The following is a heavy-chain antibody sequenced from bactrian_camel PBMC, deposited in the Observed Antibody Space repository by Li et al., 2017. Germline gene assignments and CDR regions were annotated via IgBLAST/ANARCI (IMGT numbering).Heavy chain of an antibody. J-gene: IGHJ4*01. D-gene: IGHD2*01. CDR2: INSFGGST. Sequence: VQLVESGGGLVQPGGSLRLSCAASGFTFSSTFSSYAMSWVRQAPGKGFERVSGINSFGGSTYYADSVKGRFTISRDNAKNTLYLQLNTLKIEDMAMYYCVFGIFEYGGSLWEYNYWGQGTQVTVS. V-gene: IGHV3S31*01. CDR1: GFTFSSTFSSYA. CDR3: VFGIFEYGGSLWEYNY.